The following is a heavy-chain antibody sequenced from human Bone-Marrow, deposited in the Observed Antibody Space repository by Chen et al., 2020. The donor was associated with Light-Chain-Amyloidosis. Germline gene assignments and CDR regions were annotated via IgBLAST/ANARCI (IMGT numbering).Heavy chain of an antibody. V-gene: IGHV1-69*01. CDR1: GGTFSSYA. Sequence: QVQLVQSGAEVKKPGSSVKVSCKASGGTFSSYAISWLRQAPGQGLEWMGGFIPIFGTANYAQKFQGRVTITADESTSTAYMELTSLRSEDTAVYYCARDWGAGSGSYYPYWGQGTLVTVSS. CDR3: ARDWGAGSGSYYPY. D-gene: IGHD1-26*01. J-gene: IGHJ4*02. CDR2: FIPIFGTA.